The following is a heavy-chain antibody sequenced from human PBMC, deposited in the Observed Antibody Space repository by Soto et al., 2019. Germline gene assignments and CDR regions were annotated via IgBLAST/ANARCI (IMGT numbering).Heavy chain of an antibody. V-gene: IGHV4-31*03. D-gene: IGHD4-4*01. CDR2: IYYSGST. Sequence: QVQLQESGPGLVKPSQTLSLTCTVSGGSISSGGYYWSWIRQHPGKGLEWIGYIYYSGSTYYTPSLKSRVTISVDTSKNQFSLKLSSVTAADTAVYYCARDLRLQKKENWFDPWGQGTLVTVSS. CDR1: GGSISSGGYY. J-gene: IGHJ5*02. CDR3: ARDLRLQKKENWFDP.